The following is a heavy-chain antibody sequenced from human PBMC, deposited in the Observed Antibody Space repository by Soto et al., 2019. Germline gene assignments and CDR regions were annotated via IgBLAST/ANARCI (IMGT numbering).Heavy chain of an antibody. Sequence: GGSLRLSCAASGFTFSNYALNWVRQAPGKGLEWVSTITSGGSTSYADSVKGRFTISRDNSKNTLYLQMNSLRAEDTAVYYCANQFFDYWGQGTLVTVSS. J-gene: IGHJ4*02. CDR1: GFTFSNYA. CDR2: ITSGGST. CDR3: ANQFFDY. V-gene: IGHV3-23*01.